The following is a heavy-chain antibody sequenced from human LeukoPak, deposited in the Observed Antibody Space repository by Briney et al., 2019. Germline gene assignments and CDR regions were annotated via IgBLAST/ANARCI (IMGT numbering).Heavy chain of an antibody. CDR3: AGRWGTVVRGVIDY. CDR1: GGSISSSNW. J-gene: IGHJ4*02. CDR2: IYHSGST. D-gene: IGHD3-10*01. Sequence: SETLSLTCAVSGGSISSSNWWCWIRQPPGKRLEWIGEIYHSGSTNYNPSLKSRVTISVDKSKTQFSLQLSSVTAADTAMYYCAGRWGTVVRGVIDYWGQGTLVAVSS. V-gene: IGHV4-4*02.